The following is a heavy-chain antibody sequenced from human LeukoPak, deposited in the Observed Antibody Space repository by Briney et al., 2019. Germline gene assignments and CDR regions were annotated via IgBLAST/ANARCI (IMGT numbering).Heavy chain of an antibody. CDR2: IFYSGST. CDR1: SGSISNSNYF. J-gene: IGHJ6*03. Sequence: SETPSLTCTVSSGSISNSNYFWGWIHQPPGKGLEWIGSIFYSGSTDYNPSLKSRVTISVDTSKNQFSLKLSSVTAADTAVYYCARWYGETAVPYYYYYMDVWGKGTTVTVSS. D-gene: IGHD3-10*01. CDR3: ARWYGETAVPYYYYYMDV. V-gene: IGHV4-39*07.